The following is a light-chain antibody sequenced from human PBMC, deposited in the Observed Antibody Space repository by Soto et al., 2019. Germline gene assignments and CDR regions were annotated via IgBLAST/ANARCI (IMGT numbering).Light chain of an antibody. J-gene: IGLJ1*01. CDR2: EAN. CDR3: CSYAGGSAYV. Sequence: QSALTQPASVSGSPGQSITISCTGTNSDVGNFNLVSWYQQHPDKAPKLIIYEANKRPSGVSGRFSGSKSGNTASLTISGLRSEDEAEYHCCSYAGGSAYVFXTGTKVTVL. V-gene: IGLV2-23*01. CDR1: NSDVGNFNL.